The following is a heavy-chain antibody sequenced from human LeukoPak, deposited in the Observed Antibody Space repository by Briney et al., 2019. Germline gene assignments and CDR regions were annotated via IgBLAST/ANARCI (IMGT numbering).Heavy chain of an antibody. D-gene: IGHD4-11*01. J-gene: IGHJ3*02. CDR2: MNFKTANT. Sequence: LVKLCCKAAGYIFPTFAVIWVRQATGAGPEWRGWMNFKTANTGSAQKSHGPARITGNSSISTAYMELSSLRSEDTAVYYCVRSYFSNAFDIWGQGTMVTVSS. CDR1: GYIFPTFA. V-gene: IGHV1-8*01. CDR3: VRSYFSNAFDI.